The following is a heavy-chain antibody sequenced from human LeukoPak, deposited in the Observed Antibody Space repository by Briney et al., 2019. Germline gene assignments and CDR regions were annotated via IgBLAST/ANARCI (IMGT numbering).Heavy chain of an antibody. Sequence: ASVKVSCKVSGYTLTELSMHWVRQAPGKGLEWMGGFDPEDGETIYAQKFLGRVTMTEDTSTDTAYMELSSLRSEDTAVYYCARGRICSGGSCYVWHYYYYYYMDVWGKGTTVTVSS. CDR3: ARGRICSGGSCYVWHYYYYYYMDV. CDR1: GYTLTELS. CDR2: FDPEDGET. D-gene: IGHD2-15*01. J-gene: IGHJ6*03. V-gene: IGHV1-24*01.